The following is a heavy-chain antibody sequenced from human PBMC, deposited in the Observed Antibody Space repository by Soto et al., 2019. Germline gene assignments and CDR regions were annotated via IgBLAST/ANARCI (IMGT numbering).Heavy chain of an antibody. D-gene: IGHD2-2*01. CDR3: AREKSGYCSSTSCPKYNWFDP. J-gene: IGHJ5*02. CDR1: GGSISSGGYY. CDR2: IYYSGST. Sequence: PSETLSLTCTVSGGSISSGGYYWSWIRQHPGKGLEWIGYIYYSGSTYYNPSLKSRVTISVDTSKNQFSLKLSSVTAADTAVYYCAREKSGYCSSTSCPKYNWFDPWGQGTLVTVSS. V-gene: IGHV4-31*03.